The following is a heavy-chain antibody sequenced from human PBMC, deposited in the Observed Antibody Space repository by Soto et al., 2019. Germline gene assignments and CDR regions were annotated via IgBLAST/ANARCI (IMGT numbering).Heavy chain of an antibody. CDR1: GGSVSSGSYY. CDR3: ARARRDDFWSAYFDY. V-gene: IGHV4-61*01. Sequence: SETLSLTCTVSGGSVSSGSYYWTWIRQPPGKGLEWIGYIYYSGSTSTNYNPSLKSRVTISVDTSKNQFSLKLSSVTAADTAVYXCARARRDDFWSAYFDYWGQGTLVTVSS. J-gene: IGHJ4*02. D-gene: IGHD3-3*01. CDR2: IYYSGSTST.